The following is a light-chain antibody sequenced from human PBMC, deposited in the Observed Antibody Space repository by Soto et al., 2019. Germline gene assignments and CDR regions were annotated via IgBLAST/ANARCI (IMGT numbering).Light chain of an antibody. Sequence: DIQMTQSPSTLSASVGDRVTITCRASQSISSWLAWYQQKPGKAPKLLSYDASSLESGVPSRFSCSGSGTEFTLTIRSLQPDDFATYYCQQYNSYPWTFGQGTKVDIK. CDR2: DAS. CDR3: QQYNSYPWT. V-gene: IGKV1-5*01. CDR1: QSISSW. J-gene: IGKJ1*01.